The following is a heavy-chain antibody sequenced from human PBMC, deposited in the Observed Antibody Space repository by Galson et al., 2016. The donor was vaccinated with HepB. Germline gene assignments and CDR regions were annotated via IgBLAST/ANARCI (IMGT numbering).Heavy chain of an antibody. CDR1: GFTFSNYG. D-gene: IGHD1-26*01. J-gene: IGHJ4*02. Sequence: SLRLSCAASGFTFSNYGMSWVRQAPGKGPEWVSAISDSDSDTYYADSVKGRFTVSRDNSKNTLYLQMNSLKSEDTAVYYCHSGSYLDTFDYWGQGTLVTVSS. V-gene: IGHV3-23*01. CDR3: HSGSYLDTFDY. CDR2: ISDSDSDT.